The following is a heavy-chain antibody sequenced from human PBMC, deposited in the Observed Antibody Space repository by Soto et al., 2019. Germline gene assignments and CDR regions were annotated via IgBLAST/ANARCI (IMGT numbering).Heavy chain of an antibody. CDR3: AREDDGGDRDYYGLDV. CDR1: GGSISSYY. CDR2: IHYTGST. V-gene: IGHV4-59*12. D-gene: IGHD2-21*02. J-gene: IGHJ6*02. Sequence: SETLSLTCTVSGGSISSYYLSWIRQPPGKGLEWIGYIHYTGSTKYNPSLKSRLTMAVDTTKNQFSLQLTSVTAADTAVYFCAREDDGGDRDYYGLDVWGQGTTVTVSS.